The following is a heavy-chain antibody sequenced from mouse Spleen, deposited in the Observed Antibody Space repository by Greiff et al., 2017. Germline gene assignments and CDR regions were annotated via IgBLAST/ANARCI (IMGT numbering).Heavy chain of an antibody. Sequence: DVMLVESGGGLVKPGGSLKLSCAASGFTFSSYAMSWVRQTPEKRLEWVATISSGGSYTYYPDSVKGRFTISRDNAKNTLYLQMSSLRSEDTAMYYCARQPNYYGSSYYAMDYWGQGTSVTVSS. V-gene: IGHV5-9-1*01. J-gene: IGHJ4*01. D-gene: IGHD1-1*01. CDR1: GFTFSSYA. CDR3: ARQPNYYGSSYYAMDY. CDR2: ISSGGSYT.